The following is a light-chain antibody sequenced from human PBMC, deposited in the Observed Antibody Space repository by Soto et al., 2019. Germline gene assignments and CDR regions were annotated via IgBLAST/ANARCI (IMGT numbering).Light chain of an antibody. CDR3: SSYAGSSTYV. CDR2: EVN. Sequence: QSALTQPPSASGSPGQSVTISCTGTISDVGGYNYVAWYQQHPGKAPKLMIYEVNKRPSGVTDRFSGSKSGSTASLTVSGLQAEDEADYYCSSYAGSSTYVFGTGTKVTVL. J-gene: IGLJ1*01. V-gene: IGLV2-8*01. CDR1: ISDVGGYNY.